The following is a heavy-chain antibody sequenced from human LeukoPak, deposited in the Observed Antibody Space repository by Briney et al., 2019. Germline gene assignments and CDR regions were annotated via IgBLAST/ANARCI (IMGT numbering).Heavy chain of an antibody. D-gene: IGHD1-26*01. J-gene: IGHJ6*03. CDR1: GGSFSGYY. V-gene: IGHV4-34*01. CDR2: INHSGST. Sequence: PSETLSLTCAVYGGSFSGYYWSWIRQPPGKGLEWIGEINHSGSTNYNPSLKSRVTISVDTSKNQFSLKLSSVTAADTAVYYCARGARELLSLGYYYYYMDVWGKGTTVTVSS. CDR3: ARGARELLSLGYYYYYMDV.